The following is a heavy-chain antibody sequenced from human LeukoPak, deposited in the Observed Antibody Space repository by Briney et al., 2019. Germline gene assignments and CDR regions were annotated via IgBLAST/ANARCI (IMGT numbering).Heavy chain of an antibody. J-gene: IGHJ6*03. Sequence: RSGGSLRLSCAASGFTFSSYGMSWVRQAPGKGLEWVSAISGSVGSTYYADSVKGRFTISRDNSKNTLYLQMNSLRAEDTAVYYCAKVAEVGDYRLYYYYYYMDVWGKGTTVTISS. CDR2: ISGSVGST. CDR3: AKVAEVGDYRLYYYYYYMDV. D-gene: IGHD4-17*01. CDR1: GFTFSSYG. V-gene: IGHV3-23*01.